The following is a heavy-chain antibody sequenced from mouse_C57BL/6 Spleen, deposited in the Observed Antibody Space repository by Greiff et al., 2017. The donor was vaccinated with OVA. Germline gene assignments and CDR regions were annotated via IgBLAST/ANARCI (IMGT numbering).Heavy chain of an antibody. CDR3: ARGLRRNFDY. J-gene: IGHJ2*01. V-gene: IGHV5-4*03. CDR1: GFTFTSYA. D-gene: IGHD3-1*01. Sequence: EVKLVESGGGLVKPGGSLKLSCAASGFTFTSYAMSWVRQTPEKRLEWVATISAGGSYTYYPENVKGRFTITRDNAKNNLYLQMSHLKSEDTARYYCARGLRRNFDYWGQGTTLTVSS. CDR2: ISAGGSYT.